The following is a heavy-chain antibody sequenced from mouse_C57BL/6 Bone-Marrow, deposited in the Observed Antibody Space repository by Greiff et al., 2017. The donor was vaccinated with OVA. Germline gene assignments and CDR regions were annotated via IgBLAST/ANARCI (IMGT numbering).Heavy chain of an antibody. V-gene: IGHV1-55*01. J-gene: IGHJ3*01. CDR2: IYPGSGST. D-gene: IGHD2-13*01. CDR3: ARGGDSWFAY. CDR1: GYTFTSYW. Sequence: VQLQESGAELLKPGASVKMSCKASGYTFTSYWITWVKQRPGQGLEWIGDIYPGSGSTNYNEKFKSKATLTVDTSSSTAYMQLSSLTSEDSAVYYCARGGDSWFAYWGQGTLVTVSA.